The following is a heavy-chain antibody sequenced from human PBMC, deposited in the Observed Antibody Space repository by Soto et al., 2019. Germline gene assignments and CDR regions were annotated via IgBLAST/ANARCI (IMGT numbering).Heavy chain of an antibody. CDR2: ISGSGGST. V-gene: IGHV3-23*01. J-gene: IGHJ6*02. D-gene: IGHD6-13*01. CDR3: AKDPAAAGPGYYYYGMDV. Sequence: EVQLLESGGGLVQPGGSLRLSCAASGFTFSSYAMSWVRQAPGKGLEWVSAISGSGGSTYYADSVKGRFTISRDNSKNTLYLQMNSLGAEDTAVDYCAKDPAAAGPGYYYYGMDVWGQGTTVTVSS. CDR1: GFTFSSYA.